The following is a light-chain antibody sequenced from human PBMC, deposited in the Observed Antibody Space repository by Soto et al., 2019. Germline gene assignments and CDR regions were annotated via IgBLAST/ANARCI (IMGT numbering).Light chain of an antibody. CDR3: SSYTSSSTLL. CDR2: DVS. V-gene: IGLV2-14*01. J-gene: IGLJ1*01. Sequence: QSVLTQPASVSGSPGQSITISCIGTSSDVGGYNYVSWYQQHPGKAPELMIYDVSNRPSGVSNRFSGSKSGNTASLTISGLQAEDEADYYCSSYTSSSTLLFGTGTKVTVL. CDR1: SSDVGGYNY.